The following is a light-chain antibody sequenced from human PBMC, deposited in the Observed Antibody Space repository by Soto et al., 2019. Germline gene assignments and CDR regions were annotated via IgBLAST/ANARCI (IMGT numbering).Light chain of an antibody. V-gene: IGKV1-9*01. Sequence: DIQLTQSPSFLSASVGDRVTITCRASQDISRYLAWYQQKPGKAPNLLIYAASTLQSGVPSRFSGSGSGTEFTLTISSLQPEDFATYFCQQLNSYPITFGQGTRLQIK. J-gene: IGKJ5*01. CDR1: QDISRY. CDR3: QQLNSYPIT. CDR2: AAS.